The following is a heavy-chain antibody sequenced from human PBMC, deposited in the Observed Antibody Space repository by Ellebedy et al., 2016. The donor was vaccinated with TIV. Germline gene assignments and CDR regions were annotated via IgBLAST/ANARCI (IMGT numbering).Heavy chain of an antibody. V-gene: IGHV4-4*01. J-gene: IGHJ4*02. CDR1: GGSISTDSW. CDR3: AKLDCLFEGDCR. D-gene: IGHD3/OR15-3a*01. Sequence: GSLRLSXAVSGGSISTDSWWSWVRQSPGKGLEWIGEIYHSGDTNFNPSLKSRVTISLNKSKDQFSLRLTSVTAADTAVYFCAKLDCLFEGDCRWGQGTLVTVSS. CDR2: IYHSGDT.